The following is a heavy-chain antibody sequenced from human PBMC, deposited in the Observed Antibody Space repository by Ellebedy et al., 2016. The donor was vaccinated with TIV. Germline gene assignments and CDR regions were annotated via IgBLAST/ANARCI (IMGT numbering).Heavy chain of an antibody. CDR1: GGTFSSYA. D-gene: IGHD5-12*01. CDR3: ASPGGDVGLRQYYFDY. V-gene: IGHV1-69*04. Sequence: AASVKVSCKASGGTFSSYAISWVRQAPGQGLEWMGRIIPILGIANYAQKFQGRVTITADKSTSTAYMELSSLRSEDTAVYYCASPGGDVGLRQYYFDYWGQGTLVTVSS. J-gene: IGHJ4*02. CDR2: IIPILGIA.